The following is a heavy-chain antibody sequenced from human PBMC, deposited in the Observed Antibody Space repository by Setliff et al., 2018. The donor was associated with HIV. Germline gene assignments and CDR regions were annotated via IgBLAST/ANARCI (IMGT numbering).Heavy chain of an antibody. Sequence: SETLSLTCAVYGVSFSGYYWNWIRQTPGKGLEWIGEIDHSGSTNYNPSLKSRVTISLDTSKNQFSLRLTSVTAADTAVYYCARGVYSSGWCLLTRLDPWGQGVLVTVSS. CDR1: GVSFSGYY. V-gene: IGHV4-34*01. D-gene: IGHD6-19*01. CDR3: ARGVYSSGWCLLTRLDP. J-gene: IGHJ5*02. CDR2: IDHSGST.